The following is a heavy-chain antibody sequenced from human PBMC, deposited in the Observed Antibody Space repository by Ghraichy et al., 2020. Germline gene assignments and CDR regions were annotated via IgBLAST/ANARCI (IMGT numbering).Heavy chain of an antibody. CDR1: GFTFSTYA. CDR2: IWSDGNNK. J-gene: IGHJ6*02. CDR3: VSQTGRVDDYYGMDV. Sequence: LSLTCVASGFTFSTYAMHWVRQAPGKGLEWVAIIWSDGNNKYYEDSVKGRFTISRDNAKNTLFLQMNSLRAEDTALYYCVSQTGRVDDYYGMDVWGPGTAVTVSS. D-gene: IGHD3-9*01. V-gene: IGHV3-33*03.